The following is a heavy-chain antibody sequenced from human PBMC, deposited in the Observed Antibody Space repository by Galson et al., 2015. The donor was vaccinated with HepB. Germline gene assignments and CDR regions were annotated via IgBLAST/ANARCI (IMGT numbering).Heavy chain of an antibody. V-gene: IGHV3-30*04. Sequence: SLRLSCAASGFTFSNSAMHWVRQAPGKGLEWVAVISYDGFNKYYADSVKGRFTISRDNSKNTLNLQMNSLRDEDTAVYYCANCRGSAYSNPPDYWGQGTLVTVSS. CDR1: GFTFSNSA. CDR3: ANCRGSAYSNPPDY. J-gene: IGHJ4*02. CDR2: ISYDGFNK. D-gene: IGHD3-10*01.